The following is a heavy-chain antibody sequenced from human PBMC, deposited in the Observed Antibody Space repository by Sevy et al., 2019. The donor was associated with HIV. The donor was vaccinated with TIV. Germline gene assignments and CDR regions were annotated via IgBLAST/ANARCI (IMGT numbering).Heavy chain of an antibody. D-gene: IGHD2-21*02. CDR2: MTGSGGTT. V-gene: IGHV3-23*01. Sequence: GGYLRLSCAASGFTFSFYGMTWVRQAPGKGLEWVSSMTGSGGTTFYGDSVKGRFTISRDNSKNTLYLQMDSLRAEDTAVYYCAKDGLYGGDFEYFLHWGQGTLVTVSS. J-gene: IGHJ1*01. CDR3: AKDGLYGGDFEYFLH. CDR1: GFTFSFYG.